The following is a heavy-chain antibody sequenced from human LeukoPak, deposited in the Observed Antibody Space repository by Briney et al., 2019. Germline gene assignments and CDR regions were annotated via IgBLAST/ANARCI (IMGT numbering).Heavy chain of an antibody. CDR2: IYHSGST. Sequence: SGTLSLTCAVSGGSISSSNWWSWVRQPPGKGLEWIGEIYHSGSTNYNPSLRSRVIISVDRSKNQFSLKLSSVTAADTAVYYCARGGSITIFGVVQNWFDPWGQGTLVTVSS. J-gene: IGHJ5*02. CDR1: GGSISSSNW. CDR3: ARGGSITIFGVVQNWFDP. D-gene: IGHD3-3*01. V-gene: IGHV4-4*02.